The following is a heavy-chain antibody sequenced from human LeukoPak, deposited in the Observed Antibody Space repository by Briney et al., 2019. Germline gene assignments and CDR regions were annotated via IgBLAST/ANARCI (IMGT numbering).Heavy chain of an antibody. D-gene: IGHD3-16*01. CDR3: ARLWGRFELRY. Sequence: GESLKISCQGSGYSFTSYWIVLVRQMPGNGLEWMGIIYPGDYDTRYSPSFQGQVTISADKSISTAYLQWSSLKASDTAMYYCARLWGRFELRYWGQGTLVTVSS. V-gene: IGHV5-51*01. J-gene: IGHJ4*02. CDR1: GYSFTSYW. CDR2: IYPGDYDT.